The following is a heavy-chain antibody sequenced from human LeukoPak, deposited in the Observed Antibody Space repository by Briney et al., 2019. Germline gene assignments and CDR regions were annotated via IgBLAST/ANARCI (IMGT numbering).Heavy chain of an antibody. CDR3: AREPDYLIAVAGNFDY. Sequence: GGSLRLSCAASGFTFSSYSMNWVRQAPGKGLEWVSSISSSSSHIYNADSVKGRFTISRDNAKNSLYLQMNSLRAEDTAVYYCAREPDYLIAVAGNFDYWGQGTLVTVSS. CDR2: ISSSSSHI. D-gene: IGHD6-19*01. V-gene: IGHV3-21*01. CDR1: GFTFSSYS. J-gene: IGHJ4*02.